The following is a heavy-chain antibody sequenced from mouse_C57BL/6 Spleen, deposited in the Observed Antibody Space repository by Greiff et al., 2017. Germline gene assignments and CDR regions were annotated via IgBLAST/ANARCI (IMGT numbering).Heavy chain of an antibody. CDR1: GYAFTNYL. V-gene: IGHV1-54*01. Sequence: VQLQQSGAELVRPGTSVKVSCKASGYAFTNYLIEWVKQRPGQGLEWIGVINPGSGGTNYNEKFKGKATLTADKSSSTAYMQLSSLTSEDSAVYFCARSGNRPWYFDVWGTGTTVTVSS. J-gene: IGHJ1*03. CDR2: INPGSGGT. D-gene: IGHD3-2*02. CDR3: ARSGNRPWYFDV.